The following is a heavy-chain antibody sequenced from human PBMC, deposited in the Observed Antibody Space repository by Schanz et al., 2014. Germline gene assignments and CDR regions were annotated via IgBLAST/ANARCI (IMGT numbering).Heavy chain of an antibody. D-gene: IGHD2-8*02. CDR1: GGTFSSFG. CDR2: INPSGGGT. J-gene: IGHJ3*01. V-gene: IGHV1-46*01. CDR3: ATMWGYCTATACQILEVLDV. Sequence: QVQLVQSEAEVKKPGSSVKVSCKASGGTFSSFGINWVRQAPGQGLEWMGIINPSGGGTSYALRFQDRVTVTRDTSRSTVYMELSSLRSEDTAVYYCATMWGYCTATACQILEVLDVWGQGTMVTVSS.